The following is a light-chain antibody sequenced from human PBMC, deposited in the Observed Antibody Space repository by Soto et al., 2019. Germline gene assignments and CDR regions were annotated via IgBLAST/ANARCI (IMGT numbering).Light chain of an antibody. J-gene: IGKJ1*01. V-gene: IGKV1-5*03. CDR1: QSIGSW. CDR3: QQYNVYPWT. CDR2: RAS. Sequence: IQMTQSPSTLSASVGDRVTITCRASQSIGSWLAWYQQKPGKAPKLLIYRASSLESEVPSRFSGSESGTEFTLIINSLQPDDFATYYCQQYNVYPWTFGQGTKVEIK.